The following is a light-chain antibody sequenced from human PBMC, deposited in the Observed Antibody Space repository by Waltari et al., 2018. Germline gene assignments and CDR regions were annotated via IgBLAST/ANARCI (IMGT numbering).Light chain of an antibody. CDR3: QSYDTSLGVV. CDR1: SSNIGAGYD. CDR2: GVN. J-gene: IGLJ2*01. V-gene: IGLV1-40*01. Sequence: SVLTQPPPVSGAPGQRVPISCPVSSSNIGAGYDFHWYQHLPGKAPTLLVYGVNTRPPGVPDRFFGSKSGTSASLAIPGLQPEDEADYYCQSYDTSLGVVFGGGTKLTVL.